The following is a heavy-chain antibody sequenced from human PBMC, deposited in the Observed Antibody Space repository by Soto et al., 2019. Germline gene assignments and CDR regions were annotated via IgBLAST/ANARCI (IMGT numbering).Heavy chain of an antibody. CDR3: TTDRDDSSGYYYIVDY. Sequence: GVLRLSCAASGFTFSNAWMSWVRQAPGKGLEWVGRIKSKTDGGTTDYAAPVKGRFTISRDDSKNTLYLQMNSLKTEDTAVYYCTTDRDDSSGYYYIVDYWGQGTLVTVSS. CDR2: IKSKTDGGTT. CDR1: GFTFSNAW. J-gene: IGHJ4*02. V-gene: IGHV3-15*01. D-gene: IGHD3-22*01.